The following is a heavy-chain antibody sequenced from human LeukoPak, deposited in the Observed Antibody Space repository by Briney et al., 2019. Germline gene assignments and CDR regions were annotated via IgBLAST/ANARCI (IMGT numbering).Heavy chain of an antibody. CDR1: GFTFSSYW. CDR3: ARWFGSTRGWFDP. Sequence: PGGSLRLSCAASGFTFSSYWMHWVRQAPGKGLVWVSRINSDGSSTSYAGSVKGRFTISRDNAKNTLYLQMNSLRAEDTAVYYCARWFGSTRGWFDPWGQGTLVTVSS. J-gene: IGHJ5*02. D-gene: IGHD3-10*01. CDR2: INSDGSST. V-gene: IGHV3-74*01.